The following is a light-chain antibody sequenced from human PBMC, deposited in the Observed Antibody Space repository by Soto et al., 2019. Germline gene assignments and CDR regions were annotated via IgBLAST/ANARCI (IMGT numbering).Light chain of an antibody. Sequence: DIQMTQSPSSLSASVGDRVTITCRASQNIVRYLNWYQQKPGSAPKLLIYLASTLQTGVPSRFSARGSRPYFTLTISSLQPEDFAPYYYQQRYTAPPTFGQGTNLQIK. J-gene: IGKJ2*01. CDR3: QQRYTAPPT. V-gene: IGKV1-39*01. CDR2: LAS. CDR1: QNIVRY.